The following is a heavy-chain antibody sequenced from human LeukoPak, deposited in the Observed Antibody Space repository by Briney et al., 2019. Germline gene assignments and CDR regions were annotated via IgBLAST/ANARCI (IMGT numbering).Heavy chain of an antibody. V-gene: IGHV3-53*01. CDR3: AKIIAVAGTGEDNVFDI. Sequence: GGSLRLSCAASGFTVSRSFMNWVRQAPGKGLEWLAILYRDGGTTYYADSVKGRFTISRDSSKNTLYLQMNSLRAEDTAVYYCAKIIAVAGTGEDNVFDIWGQGTMVTVSS. D-gene: IGHD6-13*01. CDR1: GFTVSRSF. CDR2: LYRDGGTT. J-gene: IGHJ3*02.